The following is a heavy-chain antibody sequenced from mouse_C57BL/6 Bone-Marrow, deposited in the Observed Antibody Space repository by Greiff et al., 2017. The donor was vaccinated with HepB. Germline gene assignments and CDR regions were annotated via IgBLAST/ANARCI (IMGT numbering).Heavy chain of an antibody. Sequence: QVHVKQPGAELVKPGASVKLSCKASGYTFTSYWMHWVKQRPGQGLEWIGMIHPNSGSTNYNEKFKSKATLTVDKSSSTAYMQLSSLTSEDSAVYYCARCGRPAHLVLWGQGTLVTVSA. CDR2: IHPNSGST. D-gene: IGHD1-1*01. CDR3: ARCGRPAHLVL. CDR1: GYTFTSYW. J-gene: IGHJ3*01. V-gene: IGHV1-64*01.